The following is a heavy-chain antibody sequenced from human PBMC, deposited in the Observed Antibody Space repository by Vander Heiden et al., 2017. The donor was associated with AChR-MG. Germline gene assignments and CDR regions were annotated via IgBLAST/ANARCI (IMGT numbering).Heavy chain of an antibody. D-gene: IGHD6-13*01. CDR1: GYTFTSYG. CDR3: ARVEAVGTLYYYYYYYMDV. J-gene: IGHJ6*03. CDR2: ISAYNGNT. Sequence: QVQLVQSGAEVKKPGASVKVSCTASGYTFTSYGISWVRQAPGQGLEWMGWISAYNGNTNYAQKLQGRVTMTTDTSTSTAYMELRSLRSDDTAVYYCARVEAVGTLYYYYYYYMDVWGKGTTVTVSS. V-gene: IGHV1-18*01.